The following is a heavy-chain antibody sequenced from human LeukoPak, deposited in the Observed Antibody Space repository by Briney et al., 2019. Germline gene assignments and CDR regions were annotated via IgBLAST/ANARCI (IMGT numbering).Heavy chain of an antibody. CDR1: GGSISSGGYY. Sequence: PSETLSLTCTVSGGSISSGGYYWSWIRQHPGKGLEWIGYIYYSGSTYYNPSLKSQVTISVDTSKNQFSLKLSSVTAADTAVYYCARGEVSVLWFGELSGAFDIWGQGTMVTVSS. V-gene: IGHV4-31*01. D-gene: IGHD3-10*01. CDR3: ARGEVSVLWFGELSGAFDI. J-gene: IGHJ3*02. CDR2: IYYSGST.